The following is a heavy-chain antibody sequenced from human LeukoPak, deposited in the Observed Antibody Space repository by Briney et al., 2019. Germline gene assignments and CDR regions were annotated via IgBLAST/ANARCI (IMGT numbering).Heavy chain of an antibody. V-gene: IGHV3-23*01. CDR3: AKETLYYYGSMDV. J-gene: IGHJ6*02. Sequence: GGSLRLSCAASGFTFSSYSMNWVRQAPGKGLEWVSAISGSGGSTYYADSVKGRFTISRDNSKNTLYLQMNSLRAEDTAVYYCAKETLYYYGSMDVWGQGTTVTVSS. CDR2: ISGSGGST. CDR1: GFTFSSYS. D-gene: IGHD3-10*01.